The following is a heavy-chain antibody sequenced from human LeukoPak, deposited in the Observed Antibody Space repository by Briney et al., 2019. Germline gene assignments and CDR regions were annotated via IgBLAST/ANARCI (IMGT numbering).Heavy chain of an antibody. Sequence: GGSLRLSCAASGFTFSDHYMDWVRQAPGKGLEWVGRIRNKANSYTTEYAASVKGRFTISRDDSKNSLYLQMNSLKTEDTAVYYCARVDTAMDDYYYYGMDVWGQGTTVTVSS. CDR1: GFTFSDHY. CDR2: IRNKANSYTT. V-gene: IGHV3-72*01. J-gene: IGHJ6*02. D-gene: IGHD5-18*01. CDR3: ARVDTAMDDYYYYGMDV.